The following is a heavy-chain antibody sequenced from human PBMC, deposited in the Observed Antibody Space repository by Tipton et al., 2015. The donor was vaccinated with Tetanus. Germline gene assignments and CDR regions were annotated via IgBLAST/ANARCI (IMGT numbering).Heavy chain of an antibody. CDR2: IYYNGNT. V-gene: IGHV4-30-2*03. J-gene: IGHJ5*02. CDR3: ARSADNWFDP. Sequence: TLSLTCTVSGASINAGGYLWTWVRQHPGKGLEWIGNIYYNGNTLENPSLKGRVTLSLDKSKNQFSLNLTAVTAADTAVYYCARSADNWFDPWGQGIVVTVSS. CDR1: GASINAGGYL.